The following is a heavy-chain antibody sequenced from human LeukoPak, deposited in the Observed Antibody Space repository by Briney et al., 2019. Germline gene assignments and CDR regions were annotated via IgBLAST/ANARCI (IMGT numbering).Heavy chain of an antibody. J-gene: IGHJ6*03. CDR2: INPSGGST. D-gene: IGHD3-3*01. V-gene: IGHV1-46*01. CDR3: ARGRITIFGVVNYYYYYMDV. Sequence: GASVKVSCKASGYTFTSYYMHWVRQAPGQGLEWMGIINPSGGSTSYAQKFQGRVTMTRDMSTSTVYMELSSLRSEDTAVYYCARGRITIFGVVNYYYYYMDVWGKGTTVTVSS. CDR1: GYTFTSYY.